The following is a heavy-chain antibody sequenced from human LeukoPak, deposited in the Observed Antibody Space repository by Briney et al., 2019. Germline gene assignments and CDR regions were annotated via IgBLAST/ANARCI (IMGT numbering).Heavy chain of an antibody. J-gene: IGHJ4*02. CDR2: ISSSVSTI. CDR1: GFTFSSYE. V-gene: IGHV3-48*03. Sequence: GGSLRLSSAAPGFTFSSYEMNWVRQAPGKGLEWGSYISSSVSTIYYADSVKGRFTISRDNSKNTLYLQMNSLRAEDTAVYYCAKDSRTYYFGSGSFSLPKRPLGYFDYWGQGILVTVSS. CDR3: AKDSRTYYFGSGSFSLPKRPLGYFDY. D-gene: IGHD3-10*01.